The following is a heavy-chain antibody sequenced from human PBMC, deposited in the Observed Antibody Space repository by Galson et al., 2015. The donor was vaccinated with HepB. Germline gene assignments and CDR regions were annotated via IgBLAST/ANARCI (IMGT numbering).Heavy chain of an antibody. J-gene: IGHJ4*02. Sequence: PVKVSCKASGYTFTGYYLHWVRQAPGQGLEWMGWINPNSGGTDYAQKFQGRATMTRDTSISTAYMELSRLRSDDTAVYYCARGYYDFFTLDYWGQGILVTVSS. CDR2: INPNSGGT. V-gene: IGHV1-2*02. D-gene: IGHD3-3*01. CDR3: ARGYYDFFTLDY. CDR1: GYTFTGYY.